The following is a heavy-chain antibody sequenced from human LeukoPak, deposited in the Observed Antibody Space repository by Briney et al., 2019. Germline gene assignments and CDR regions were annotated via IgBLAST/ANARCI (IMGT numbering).Heavy chain of an antibody. V-gene: IGHV1-2*02. CDR1: GYTFTGYY. D-gene: IGHD3-22*01. J-gene: IGHJ4*02. CDR3: ARGGSYYDSSDYYFRFEY. Sequence: ASVKVSCKASGYTFTGYYMHWVRQAPGQGLEWMGWINPNSGGTNYAQKFQGRVTMTRDTSISTAYMELSSLRADDTAIYYCARGGSYYDSSDYYFRFEYWGQGTLVTVSS. CDR2: INPNSGGT.